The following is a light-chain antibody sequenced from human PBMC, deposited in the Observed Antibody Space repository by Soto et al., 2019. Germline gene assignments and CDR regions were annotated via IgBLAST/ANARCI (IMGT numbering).Light chain of an antibody. Sequence: EVVLTQSPGTLSLSPGERATLSCRASQNINNHFLAWYQQKRGQAPRLLIYGTSNRATGIPDRFSGSGSGTDFTLAISRLEPEDFAVYYCQHYGSPFTFGPGTKVDIK. CDR1: QNINNHF. V-gene: IGKV3-20*01. CDR3: QHYGSPFT. J-gene: IGKJ3*01. CDR2: GTS.